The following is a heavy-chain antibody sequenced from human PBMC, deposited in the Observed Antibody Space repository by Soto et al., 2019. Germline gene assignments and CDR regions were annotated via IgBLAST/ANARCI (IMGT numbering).Heavy chain of an antibody. CDR1: GYTFPSYY. D-gene: IGHD3-3*01. J-gene: IGHJ5*02. Sequence: ASVKVSFNGSGYTFPSYYMHLVRQAPGQGLEWMGIINPSGGSTSYAQKFQGRVTMTRDTSTSTVYMELSSLRSEDTAVYYCAREGIYDSEQLGDNWFDPWGQGTLVTVSS. CDR3: AREGIYDSEQLGDNWFDP. CDR2: INPSGGST. V-gene: IGHV1-46*01.